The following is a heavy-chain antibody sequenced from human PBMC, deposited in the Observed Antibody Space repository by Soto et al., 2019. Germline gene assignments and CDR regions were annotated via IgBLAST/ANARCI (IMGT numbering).Heavy chain of an antibody. V-gene: IGHV3-74*01. CDR1: GFTFSGSW. J-gene: IGHJ4*02. CDR3: ARGIFGSGTANDY. D-gene: IGHD3-10*01. Sequence: EVQLVESGGGLVQPGGSLRLSCAASGFTFSGSWMHWVRQAPGKGLVWVSRINGDGSGTRYADFVKGRFTISRDDAKNTLFVQMNGLRAEDTAVYYCARGIFGSGTANDYWGQGTLVTVSS. CDR2: INGDGSGT.